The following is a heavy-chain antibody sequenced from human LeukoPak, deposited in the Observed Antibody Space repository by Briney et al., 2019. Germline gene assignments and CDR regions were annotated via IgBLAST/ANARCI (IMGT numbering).Heavy chain of an antibody. CDR1: GYILTDYY. Sequence: ASVKVSCKASGYILTDYYMHWVRQAPGQGLEWMGWISAYNGNTNYAQKLQGRVTMTTDTSTSTAYMELRSLRSDDTAVYYCARIGYYDSSGTFDYWGQGTLVTVSS. J-gene: IGHJ4*02. CDR3: ARIGYYDSSGTFDY. D-gene: IGHD3-22*01. CDR2: ISAYNGNT. V-gene: IGHV1-18*04.